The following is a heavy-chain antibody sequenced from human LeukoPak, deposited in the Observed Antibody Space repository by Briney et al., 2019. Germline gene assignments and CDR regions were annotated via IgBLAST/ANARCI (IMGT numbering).Heavy chain of an antibody. D-gene: IGHD7-27*01. V-gene: IGHV4-59*02. Sequence: PSETLSLTCTVSGGSVSNYYWSWIRPSPGKGLEWIGYIYYTETSYNPSLKSRVTISADTSKNQFSLNLYSVTAADTAVYYCATRKLGNDYWGQGTLVTVSS. J-gene: IGHJ4*02. CDR2: IYYTET. CDR3: ATRKLGNDY. CDR1: GGSVSNYY.